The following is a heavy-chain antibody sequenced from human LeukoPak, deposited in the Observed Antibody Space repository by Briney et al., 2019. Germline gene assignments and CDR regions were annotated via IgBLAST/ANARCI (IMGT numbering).Heavy chain of an antibody. D-gene: IGHD5-18*01. CDR3: AKDIRGYSYGIIDY. CDR2: ISWNSGSI. V-gene: IGHV3-9*01. Sequence: GGSLRLSCAASGFTFDDYAMHWVRQAPGKGLEWVSGISWNSGSIGYADSVKGRFTISRDNAKNSLYLQMNSLRAEDTALNYCAKDIRGYSYGIIDYWGQGTLVTVSS. J-gene: IGHJ4*02. CDR1: GFTFDDYA.